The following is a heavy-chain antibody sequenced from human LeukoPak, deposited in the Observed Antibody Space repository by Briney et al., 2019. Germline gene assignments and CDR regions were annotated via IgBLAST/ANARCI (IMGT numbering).Heavy chain of an antibody. Sequence: GASVKVSCKGSGYTFSNHYVHWVRQAPGQGLEWMGIINPSGGSTSYAQKFQGRVTMTRDMSTTTDYMELSSLRSEDTAVYYCARDNSVGDVAWWFDPWGQGTLVTVSS. D-gene: IGHD1-26*01. V-gene: IGHV1-46*01. CDR3: ARDNSVGDVAWWFDP. J-gene: IGHJ5*02. CDR1: GYTFSNHY. CDR2: INPSGGST.